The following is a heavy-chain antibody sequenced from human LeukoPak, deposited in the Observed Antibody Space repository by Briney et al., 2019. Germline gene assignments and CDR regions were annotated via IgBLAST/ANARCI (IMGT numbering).Heavy chain of an antibody. Sequence: PGGSLRLSCAASGFTFSSYWMSWVRQAPGKGLEWVSGISGSGGSTYYADSVTGRFTISRDNSKNTLYLQMNSLRVEDTAIYYCATMTMSDYWGQGTPVTVSS. CDR3: ATMTMSDY. CDR1: GFTFSSYW. CDR2: ISGSGGST. J-gene: IGHJ4*02. D-gene: IGHD4/OR15-4a*01. V-gene: IGHV3-23*01.